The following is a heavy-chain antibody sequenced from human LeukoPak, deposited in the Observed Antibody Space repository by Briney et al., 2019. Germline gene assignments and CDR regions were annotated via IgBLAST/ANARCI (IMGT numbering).Heavy chain of an antibody. D-gene: IGHD5-12*01. V-gene: IGHV4-39*07. CDR2: IDYSWSA. CDR1: GDSISSNHYF. Sequence: PSETLSLTCTASGDSISSNHYFWGWIRQPPGKGLEWIGSIDYSWSAYYNPSLKSRVTISIDTSKNQFSLKLNSVTAADTAMYYCARATYSGYDFGYWGRGTLVSVSS. CDR3: ARATYSGYDFGY. J-gene: IGHJ4*02.